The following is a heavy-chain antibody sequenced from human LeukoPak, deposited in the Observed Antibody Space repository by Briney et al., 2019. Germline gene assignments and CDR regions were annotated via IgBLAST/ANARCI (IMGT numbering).Heavy chain of an antibody. CDR2: TYSRSKWYN. V-gene: IGHV6-1*01. CDR1: GDSISSNSAA. CDR3: TRQQGGSFDY. D-gene: IGHD3-16*01. J-gene: IGHJ4*02. Sequence: SQTLSLTCAISGDSISSNSAAWNWIRQSPSSGLEWLGRTYSRSKWYNDYAVSVKSRITNNPDTSKNQFSLLLNSVTPEDTAVYYCTRQQGGSFDYWGQGILVTVSS.